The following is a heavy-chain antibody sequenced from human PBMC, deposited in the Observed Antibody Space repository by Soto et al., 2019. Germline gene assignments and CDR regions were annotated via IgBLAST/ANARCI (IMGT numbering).Heavy chain of an antibody. Sequence: QVQLQESGPGLMKPSQTLSLTCSVSGGSINTADYYWSWIRQAPGKGLEWIGYIYYSGNTYYNPSLKSRVIISIDTSKNQFSLKLSSVTAADTAVYYCARDNFWTVGYYYGMDVWGQGTTVTVSS. CDR3: ARDNFWTVGYYYGMDV. CDR1: GGSINTADYY. CDR2: IYYSGNT. D-gene: IGHD3-3*01. J-gene: IGHJ6*02. V-gene: IGHV4-30-4*01.